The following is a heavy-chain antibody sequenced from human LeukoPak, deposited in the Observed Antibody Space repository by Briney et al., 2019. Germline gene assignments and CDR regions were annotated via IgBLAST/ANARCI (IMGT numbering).Heavy chain of an antibody. CDR1: GGSISSSSYY. CDR3: ASKDKWELLDY. D-gene: IGHD1-26*01. V-gene: IGHV4-39*01. Sequence: PSETLSLTCTVSGGSISSSSYYWRWIRQPPGKGLEWIGSIYYSGSTYYNPSLKSRVTISVDTSKNQFSLKLSSVTAADTAVYYCASKDKWELLDYWGQGTLVTVSS. CDR2: IYYSGST. J-gene: IGHJ4*02.